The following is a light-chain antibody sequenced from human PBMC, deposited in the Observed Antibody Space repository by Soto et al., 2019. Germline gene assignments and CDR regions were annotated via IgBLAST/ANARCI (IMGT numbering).Light chain of an antibody. CDR1: QTVIRN. V-gene: IGKV3-15*01. CDR3: QQYNNWPMWT. Sequence: EIVLTHSLDTLSFSPLERVNLXRTASQTVIRNYLAWHQQKPGQTPRLLIYGASTRATGIPARFSGSGSGTEFTLTINSLQSEDFAVYYCQQYNNWPMWTFGQGTKVDIK. J-gene: IGKJ1*01. CDR2: GAS.